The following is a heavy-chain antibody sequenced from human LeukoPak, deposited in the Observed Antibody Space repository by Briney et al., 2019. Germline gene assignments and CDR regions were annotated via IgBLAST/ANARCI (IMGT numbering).Heavy chain of an antibody. J-gene: IGHJ3*02. CDR3: ATEQLGIGNAFDI. CDR1: GGSISSGDYY. Sequence: SETLSLTCTVSGGSISSGDYYWSWIRQPPGKGLEWIGYIYYSGSTYYNPSLKSRVTISVDTSKNQFSLKLSSVTAADTAVYYCATEQLGIGNAFDIWGQGTMVTVSS. D-gene: IGHD7-27*01. V-gene: IGHV4-30-4*01. CDR2: IYYSGST.